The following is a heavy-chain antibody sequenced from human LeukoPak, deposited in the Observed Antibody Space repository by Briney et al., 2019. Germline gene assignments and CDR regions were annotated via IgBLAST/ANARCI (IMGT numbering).Heavy chain of an antibody. CDR1: GYTFTGYY. Sequence: ASVKVSCKASGYTFTGYYVHWVRQAPGQGLEWMGWINPNSGGTNYAQKFQGRVTMTRDTSISTAYMELSRLRSDDTAVYYCARAGRQYCSGGSCYVYWGQGTLVTVSS. J-gene: IGHJ4*02. CDR3: ARAGRQYCSGGSCYVY. CDR2: INPNSGGT. V-gene: IGHV1-2*02. D-gene: IGHD2-15*01.